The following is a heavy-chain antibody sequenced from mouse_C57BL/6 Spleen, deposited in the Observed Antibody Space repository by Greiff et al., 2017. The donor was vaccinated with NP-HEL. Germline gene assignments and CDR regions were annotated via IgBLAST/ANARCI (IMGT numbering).Heavy chain of an antibody. V-gene: IGHV1-62-2*01. Sequence: QVQLQQSGAELVKPGASVKLSCKASGYTFTEYTIHWVKQRSGQGLEWIGWFYPGSGSIKYNEKFKDKATFTADKSSSTVYMELSRLTSEDSAVYFCARHEDKPFYYGYSWFAYWGQGTLVTVSA. CDR3: ARHEDKPFYYGYSWFAY. CDR1: GYTFTEYT. CDR2: FYPGSGSI. D-gene: IGHD2-2*01. J-gene: IGHJ3*01.